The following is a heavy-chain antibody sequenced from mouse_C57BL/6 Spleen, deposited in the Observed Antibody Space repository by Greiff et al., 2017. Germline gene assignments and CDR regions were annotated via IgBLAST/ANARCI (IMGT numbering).Heavy chain of an antibody. V-gene: IGHV1-5*01. Sequence: EVQLQQSGTVLARPGASVKMSCKTSGYTFTSYWMHWVKQRPGQGLEWIGAIYPGNSDTSYNQKFKGKAKLTAVTSASTAYMELSSLTNEDSAVYYCTRFYTTVVDSWFAYWGQGTLVTVSA. CDR2: IYPGNSDT. D-gene: IGHD1-1*01. J-gene: IGHJ3*01. CDR3: TRFYTTVVDSWFAY. CDR1: GYTFTSYW.